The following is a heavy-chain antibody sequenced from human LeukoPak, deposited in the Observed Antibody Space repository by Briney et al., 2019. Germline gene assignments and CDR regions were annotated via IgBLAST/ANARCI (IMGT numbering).Heavy chain of an antibody. CDR2: IYYTGST. V-gene: IGHV4-59*08. CDR1: GGSISTYY. J-gene: IGHJ3*02. CDR3: ARSVVAGGTDAFHI. Sequence: PSETLSLTCTVSGGSISTYYWTWIRQPPGRGLEWIGYIYYTGSTNYNPSLKSRVTISLDTSKNQFSLRLSSVTAADTAVYYCARSVVAGGTDAFHIWGPGTMVTVSS. D-gene: IGHD6-19*01.